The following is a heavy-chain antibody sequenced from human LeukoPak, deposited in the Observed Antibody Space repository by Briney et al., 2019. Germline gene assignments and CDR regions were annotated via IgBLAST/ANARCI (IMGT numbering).Heavy chain of an antibody. J-gene: IGHJ4*02. CDR2: ISSSSSYI. CDR1: GFTFSSYS. D-gene: IGHD5-24*01. Sequence: GSLRLSCAASGFTFSSYSMNWVRQAPGKGLEWVSSISSSSSYIYYADSVKGRFTISRDNAKNSLYLQMNSLRAEDTAVYYCARAAGEMATIRYWGQGTLVTVSS. CDR3: ARAAGEMATIRY. V-gene: IGHV3-21*01.